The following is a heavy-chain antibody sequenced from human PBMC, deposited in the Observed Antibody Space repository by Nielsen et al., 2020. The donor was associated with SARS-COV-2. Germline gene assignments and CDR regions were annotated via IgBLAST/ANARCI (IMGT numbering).Heavy chain of an antibody. CDR3: TTERVPAVAAYYFDY. D-gene: IGHD2-2*01. V-gene: IGHV3-15*01. CDR2: IKSKTDGGTT. Sequence: GGSLRLSCAASGFTFSNAWMSWVRQAPGKGLEWVGRIKSKTDGGTTDYAAPVKGRFTISRDDSKNTLYLQMNSLKTEDTAVYYCTTERVPAVAAYYFDYWGQGTLVTDSS. CDR1: GFTFSNAW. J-gene: IGHJ4*02.